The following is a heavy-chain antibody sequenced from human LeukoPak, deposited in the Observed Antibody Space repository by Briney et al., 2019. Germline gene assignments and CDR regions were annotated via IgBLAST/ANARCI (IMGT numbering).Heavy chain of an antibody. V-gene: IGHV4-34*01. CDR3: ARRPRIAAAGNGEGEDY. J-gene: IGHJ4*02. CDR1: GGSFSGYY. Sequence: SETLSLTCAVYGGSFSGYYWSWIRQPPGKGLEWIGEIYHSGSTNYNPSLKSRVTISVDKSKNQFSLKLSSVTAADTAVYYCARRPRIAAAGNGEGEDYWGQGTLVTVSS. D-gene: IGHD6-13*01. CDR2: IYHSGST.